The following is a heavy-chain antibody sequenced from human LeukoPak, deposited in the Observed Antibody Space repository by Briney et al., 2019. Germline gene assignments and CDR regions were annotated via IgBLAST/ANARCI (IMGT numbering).Heavy chain of an antibody. Sequence: LTGGSLRLSCAASGFTFSSYAMSWVRQAPGKGLEWVSAISGSGGSTYYADSVKGRFTISRDNSKNTLYLQMNSLRAEDTAVYYCAKTRIAAAGTANWFDPWGQGTLVTVSS. CDR3: AKTRIAAAGTANWFDP. V-gene: IGHV3-23*01. J-gene: IGHJ5*02. CDR1: GFTFSSYA. D-gene: IGHD6-13*01. CDR2: ISGSGGST.